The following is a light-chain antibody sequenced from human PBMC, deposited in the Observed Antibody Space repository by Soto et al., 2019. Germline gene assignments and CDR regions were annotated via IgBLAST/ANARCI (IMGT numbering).Light chain of an antibody. CDR1: SSNIGNNY. Sequence: QSVLTQPPSVSAAPGQKVTISCSGSSSNIGNNYVSWYQQLPGTDPKLLIYDNSKRPSGIPERFSGSKSGTSATLGITGLQTGDEADYYCGTWDSSLSVGVFGGGTKLTVL. CDR3: GTWDSSLSVGV. CDR2: DNS. V-gene: IGLV1-51*01. J-gene: IGLJ2*01.